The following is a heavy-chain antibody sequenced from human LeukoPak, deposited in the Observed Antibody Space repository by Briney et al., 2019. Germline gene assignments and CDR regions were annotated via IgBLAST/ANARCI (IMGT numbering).Heavy chain of an antibody. J-gene: IGHJ3*02. V-gene: IGHV5-51*01. CDR2: IYPGDYDT. Sequence: VESSHISCKGSGYSFTSYWIGWVRQMPGKGLEWMGIIYPGDYDTRYSPSFQGQVTISADKSISTAYLQWSSLKASDTAMYYCARRLSITIFGVVLDHDAFDIWGQATLVTDSS. CDR1: GYSFTSYW. CDR3: ARRLSITIFGVVLDHDAFDI. D-gene: IGHD3-3*01.